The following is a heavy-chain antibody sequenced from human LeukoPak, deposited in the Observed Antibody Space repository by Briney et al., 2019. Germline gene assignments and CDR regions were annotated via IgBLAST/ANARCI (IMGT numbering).Heavy chain of an antibody. D-gene: IGHD2-2*01. CDR1: GFTFSSYW. V-gene: IGHV3-7*01. Sequence: PGWSLRLSCAASGFTFSSYWMSWVRQAPGKGLEWVANIKQDGSEKYYVDSVKGRFTISRDNAKNSLYLQMNSLRAEDTAVYYCARDPRYCSSTSCHDAFDIWGQGTMVTVSS. CDR2: IKQDGSEK. CDR3: ARDPRYCSSTSCHDAFDI. J-gene: IGHJ3*02.